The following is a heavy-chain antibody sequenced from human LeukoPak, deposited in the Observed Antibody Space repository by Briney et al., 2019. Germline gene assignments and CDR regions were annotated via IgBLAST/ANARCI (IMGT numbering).Heavy chain of an antibody. CDR2: VNPNSGGT. J-gene: IGHJ5*02. CDR3: ARAVPSRERIQLWSAPNWFDP. V-gene: IGHV1-2*02. CDR1: GYTFTGYY. Sequence: ASVKASCKASGYTFTGYYMHWVRQAPGQGLEWMGWVNPNSGGTNYAQKFQARVTMTRDTSISTAYMELSRLRSDDTAVYYCARAVPSRERIQLWSAPNWFDPWGQGTLSPSPQ. D-gene: IGHD5-18*01.